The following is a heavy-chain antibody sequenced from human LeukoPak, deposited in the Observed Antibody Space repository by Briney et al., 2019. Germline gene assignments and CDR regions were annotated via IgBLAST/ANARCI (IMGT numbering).Heavy chain of an antibody. CDR2: ISGSGGST. D-gene: IGHD2-2*01. J-gene: IGHJ5*02. V-gene: IGHV3-23*01. CDR3: TTDLSSTTVEP. Sequence: GGSLRLSCAASGFTFSSYGMSWVRQAPGKGLEWVSAISGSGGSTYYADSVKGRFTISRDNSKNTLYLQMNSLKTEDTAVYYCTTDLSSTTVEPWGQGTLVTVSS. CDR1: GFTFSSYG.